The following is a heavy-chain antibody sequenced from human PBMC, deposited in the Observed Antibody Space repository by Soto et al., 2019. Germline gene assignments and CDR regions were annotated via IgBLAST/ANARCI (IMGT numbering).Heavy chain of an antibody. V-gene: IGHV1-2*04. Sequence: ASVKVSCKASGYTFTGYYMHWVRQAPGQGLEWMGWIIPNSGGTNYAQKFQGWVTMTRDTSISTAYMELSRLRSDDTAVYYCARVAAAGLYYYYYGMDVWGQGTTVTVSS. CDR1: GYTFTGYY. D-gene: IGHD6-13*01. J-gene: IGHJ6*02. CDR2: IIPNSGGT. CDR3: ARVAAAGLYYYYYGMDV.